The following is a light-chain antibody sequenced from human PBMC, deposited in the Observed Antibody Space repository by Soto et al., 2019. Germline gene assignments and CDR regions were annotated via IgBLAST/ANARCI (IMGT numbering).Light chain of an antibody. J-gene: IGKJ1*01. V-gene: IGKV1-5*03. CDR1: QSVSTW. Sequence: DLQMTQSPSTLSASVGDRVTITCRASQSVSTWLAWYQQKPGKAPKLLISKASTLETGVPATFSGSGSGTEFTLTISSLQPDDFATYYCQQYHTYWTFGQGTKVEF. CDR3: QQYHTYWT. CDR2: KAS.